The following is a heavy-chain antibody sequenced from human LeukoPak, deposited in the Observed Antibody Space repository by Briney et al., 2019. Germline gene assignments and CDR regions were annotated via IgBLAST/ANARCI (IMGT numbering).Heavy chain of an antibody. CDR2: ISSSSSYI. D-gene: IGHD3-22*01. Sequence: GGSLRLSCAASGFTFSSYSMNWVRQAPGKGLEWVSSISSSSSYIYYADSVKGRFTISRDNAKNSLYLQMNSLRAEDTAVYYCAKDWDSNGYYYGPAFDIWGQGTMVTVSS. CDR1: GFTFSSYS. V-gene: IGHV3-21*04. J-gene: IGHJ3*02. CDR3: AKDWDSNGYYYGPAFDI.